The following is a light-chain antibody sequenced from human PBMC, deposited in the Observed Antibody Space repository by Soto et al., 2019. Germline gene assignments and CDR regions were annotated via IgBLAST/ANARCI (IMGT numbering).Light chain of an antibody. CDR2: GNS. J-gene: IGLJ2*01. CDR3: QSYDSSLSAL. Sequence: QSVLTQPPSVSGAQGQRVTISGTGSSSNIGAGYDVHWYQQLPGTAPKLLIYGNSNRPSGVPDRFSGSKSGTSASLAIPGLQAEDAADYYCQSYDSSLSALFGGGTKLTVL. V-gene: IGLV1-40*01. CDR1: SSNIGAGYD.